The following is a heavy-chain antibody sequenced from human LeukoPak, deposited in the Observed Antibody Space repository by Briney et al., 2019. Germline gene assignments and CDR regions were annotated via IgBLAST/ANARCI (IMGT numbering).Heavy chain of an antibody. D-gene: IGHD2-21*02. CDR1: GGTFSSHA. J-gene: IGHJ3*02. V-gene: IGHV1-69*05. CDR2: IIPIFGTA. CDR3: ARDSRRGSYCGGDCQRRAFDI. Sequence: SVKVSCKASGGTFSSHAISWVRQAPGQGLEWMGGIIPIFGTANYAQKFQGRVTITTDESTSTAYMELSSLRSEDTAVYYCARDSRRGSYCGGDCQRRAFDIWGQGTMVTVSS.